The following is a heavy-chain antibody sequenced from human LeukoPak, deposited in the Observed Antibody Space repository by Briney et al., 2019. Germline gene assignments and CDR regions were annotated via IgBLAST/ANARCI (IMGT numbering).Heavy chain of an antibody. D-gene: IGHD5-12*01. J-gene: IGHJ5*02. V-gene: IGHV1-18*04. CDR2: ISAYNGNT. Sequence: GASVKVSCKASGYTFTGYYMHWVRQAPGQGLEWMGWISAYNGNTNYAQKLQGRVTMTTDTSTSTAYMELRSLRSDDTAVYYCANVDKEDWFDPWGQGTLVTVSS. CDR1: GYTFTGYY. CDR3: ANVDKEDWFDP.